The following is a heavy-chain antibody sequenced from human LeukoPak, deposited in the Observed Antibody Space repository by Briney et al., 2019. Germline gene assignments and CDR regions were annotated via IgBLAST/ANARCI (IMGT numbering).Heavy chain of an antibody. J-gene: IGHJ6*03. CDR1: GYTFTGYY. CDR3: ARGLPSQYYYYMDV. CDR2: INPNSGGT. V-gene: IGHV1-2*02. Sequence: ASVKVSCKASGYTFTGYYMHWVRQAPGQGLEWMGWINPNSGGTNYAQKFQGRVTMTRDTSISTAYMELSRLRSDDTAVYYCARGLPSQYYYYMDVWGKGTTVTVSS.